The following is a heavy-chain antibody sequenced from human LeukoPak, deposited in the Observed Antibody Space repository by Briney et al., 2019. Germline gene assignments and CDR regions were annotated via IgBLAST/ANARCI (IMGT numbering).Heavy chain of an antibody. V-gene: IGHV3-13*04. D-gene: IGHD6-13*01. Sequence: PGGSLRLSCVASGFTFSTYDFHWVRQAPGKGLEWVSAIGTAAGDTYYSGSVKGRFTISRENARNSLYLQMSSLRAGDTAVYYCARGLAAGNGNDFDYWGQGVLVTVSS. CDR3: ARGLAAGNGNDFDY. CDR2: IGTAAGDT. CDR1: GFTFSTYD. J-gene: IGHJ4*02.